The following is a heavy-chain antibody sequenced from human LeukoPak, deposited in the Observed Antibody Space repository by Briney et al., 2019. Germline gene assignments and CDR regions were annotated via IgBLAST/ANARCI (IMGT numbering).Heavy chain of an antibody. J-gene: IGHJ3*02. CDR3: ARGAGFDVFDI. Sequence: GGSLRLSCAASGYSLGNFWMHWVRQAPGRGLVWVSRINSDGSNTSYADSVKGRFTISRDNAKNTLYLQMNSLRAGDSAVYYCARGAGFDVFDIWGQGTMVTVSS. CDR2: INSDGSNT. V-gene: IGHV3-74*01. CDR1: GYSLGNFW.